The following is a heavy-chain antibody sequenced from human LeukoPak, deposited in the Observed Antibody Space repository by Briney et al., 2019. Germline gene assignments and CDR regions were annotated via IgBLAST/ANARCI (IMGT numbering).Heavy chain of an antibody. CDR3: AREQQLVRTWLDP. D-gene: IGHD6-13*01. CDR2: IRHDGSNK. Sequence: GGSLRLSCAASGFTFSSYGIHWVRQAPGKGLEWVAFIRHDGSNKYYADSVKGRFTISRDNSKNTLYVQMNSLRAEDTAVYYCAREQQLVRTWLDPWGQGTLVTVSS. J-gene: IGHJ5*02. V-gene: IGHV3-30*02. CDR1: GFTFSSYG.